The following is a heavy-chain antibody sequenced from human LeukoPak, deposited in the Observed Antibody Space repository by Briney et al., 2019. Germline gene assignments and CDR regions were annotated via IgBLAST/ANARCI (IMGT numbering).Heavy chain of an antibody. D-gene: IGHD3-16*02. CDR2: INPNSGGT. CDR1: GYTFTCYY. CDR3: ASDRDRSFGAVIVITFDY. Sequence: ASVKVSFKASGYTFTCYYMHWVRQAPGQGLEWMGWINPNSGGTNYARKFQGRVTMTRDTSISTAYMDLRRLRSDDTAVYYCASDRDRSFGAVIVITFDYWGQGTLVTVSS. V-gene: IGHV1-2*02. J-gene: IGHJ4*02.